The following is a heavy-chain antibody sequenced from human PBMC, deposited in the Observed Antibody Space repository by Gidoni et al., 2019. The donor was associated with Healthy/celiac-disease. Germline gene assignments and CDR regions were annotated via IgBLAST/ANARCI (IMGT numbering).Heavy chain of an antibody. Sequence: EVQLVESGGGLVQPGGSLRLSWAASGFTFSIYWLSWVSQSPGQGLEWVANIKQDGSEKYYVDSVKGRFTSSRDNAKNSLYLQMNSLRAEDTAVYYCARDQHMITFGGVIVYNKGEVYYFDYWGQGTLVTVSS. J-gene: IGHJ4*02. CDR3: ARDQHMITFGGVIVYNKGEVYYFDY. CDR1: GFTFSIYW. CDR2: IKQDGSEK. V-gene: IGHV3-7*01. D-gene: IGHD3-16*02.